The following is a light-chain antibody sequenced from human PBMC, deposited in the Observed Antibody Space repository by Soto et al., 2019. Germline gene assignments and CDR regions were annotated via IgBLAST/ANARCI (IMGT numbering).Light chain of an antibody. V-gene: IGLV2-23*01. Sequence: QSALTQPASVSGSPGQSITISCTGTSSDVGSYNLVSWYQQHPGKAPKLMIYEGXKRPSGVFNRFSGSKSGNTASLTISGLQAEDEADYYCCSYAGSSTYVVFGGGTKLTVL. CDR3: CSYAGSSTYVV. CDR1: SSDVGSYNL. CDR2: EGX. J-gene: IGLJ2*01.